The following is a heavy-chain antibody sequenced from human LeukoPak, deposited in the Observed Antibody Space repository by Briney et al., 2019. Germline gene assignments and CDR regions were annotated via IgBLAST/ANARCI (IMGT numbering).Heavy chain of an antibody. CDR2: IYYSGTT. J-gene: IGHJ4*02. V-gene: IGHV4-39*01. CDR1: GGTFSDTGYY. CDR3: ARHGAWSGFYFDF. D-gene: IGHD3-3*01. Sequence: SETLSLTCTVSGGTFSDTGYYWARTRQPPGKELEWLGRIYYSGTTFSNPFLSRLVITCVDSSKKQFSLRLNSLTAADTAVYYCARHGAWSGFYFDFWGRGILVTVSS.